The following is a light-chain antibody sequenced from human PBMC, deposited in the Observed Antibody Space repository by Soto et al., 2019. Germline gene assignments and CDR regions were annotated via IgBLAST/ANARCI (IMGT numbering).Light chain of an antibody. Sequence: QSVLTQPPSASGTPGQRVTISCSGSNSNIGSNTVNWHQQLPGTAPKLLIYSNNQRPSGVPDRFSGSKSGTSASLAISGLQSEDEADYYCAAWDDSLHGPVFGGGTKLTVL. J-gene: IGLJ2*01. CDR2: SNN. V-gene: IGLV1-44*01. CDR1: NSNIGSNT. CDR3: AAWDDSLHGPV.